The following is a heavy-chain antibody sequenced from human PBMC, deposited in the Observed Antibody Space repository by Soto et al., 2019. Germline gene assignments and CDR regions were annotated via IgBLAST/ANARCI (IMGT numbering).Heavy chain of an antibody. CDR2: ISGSGGST. Sequence: GGSLRLSCAASGFTFSSYAMSWVRQAPGKGLEWVSAISGSGGSTYYADSVKGRFSISRDTSQSTLYLQMNSLRADDTAMYYCARWSYLDYWGQGTRVTVSS. CDR3: ARWSYLDY. V-gene: IGHV3-23*01. J-gene: IGHJ4*02. D-gene: IGHD3-3*01. CDR1: GFTFSSYA.